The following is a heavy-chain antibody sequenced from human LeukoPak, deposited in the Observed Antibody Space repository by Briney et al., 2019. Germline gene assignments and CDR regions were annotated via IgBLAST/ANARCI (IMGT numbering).Heavy chain of an antibody. CDR1: GFTFSDYI. J-gene: IGHJ6*02. Sequence: GGSLRLSCAASGFTFSDYIMHWVRQAPGKGLECVSVISGNGGNTYYANSVKGRFTISRDNSKNTLYLQMGSLRVEDMAVYYCARDLDYYGSGCSIHWYYGMDVWGQGSTVTVSS. CDR3: ARDLDYYGSGCSIHWYYGMDV. CDR2: ISGNGGNT. D-gene: IGHD3-10*01. V-gene: IGHV3-64*01.